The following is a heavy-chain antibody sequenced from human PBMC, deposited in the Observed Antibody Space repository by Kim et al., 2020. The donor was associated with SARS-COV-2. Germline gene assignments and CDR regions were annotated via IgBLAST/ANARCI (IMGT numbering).Heavy chain of an antibody. CDR2: ITSSSSTI. D-gene: IGHD2-2*01. CDR3: ARDPRPVTCGSPGCYGFWFDP. Sequence: GGSLRLSCAASGFTFSSYSMNWVRQAPGRGLEWVSYITSSSSTIYYADSVKGRFTISRDNAKNSLYLQMNSLRAEDTAVYYCARDPRPVTCGSPGCYGFWFDPWGQGTLVTVSS. V-gene: IGHV3-48*04. CDR1: GFTFSSYS. J-gene: IGHJ5*02.